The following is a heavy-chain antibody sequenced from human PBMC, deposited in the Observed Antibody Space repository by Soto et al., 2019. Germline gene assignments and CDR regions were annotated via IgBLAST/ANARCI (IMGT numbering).Heavy chain of an antibody. J-gene: IGHJ3*01. CDR1: GFTFTSYW. D-gene: IGHD3-22*01. CDR3: ARERDWGFHYDSSGYYKPLDAFDV. Sequence: PGGSLRLSCAASGFTFTSYWMHWVRQAPGKGLVWVSRVDSDGSPTNYADSVKGRFTISRDNAKNTLYLQMNSLRAEDTVLYFFARERDWGFHYDSSGYYKPLDAFDVWGQGTMVTVSS. CDR2: VDSDGSPT. V-gene: IGHV3-74*01.